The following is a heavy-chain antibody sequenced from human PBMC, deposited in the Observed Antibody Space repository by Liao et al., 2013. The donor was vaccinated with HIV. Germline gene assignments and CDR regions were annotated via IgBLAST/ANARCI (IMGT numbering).Heavy chain of an antibody. V-gene: IGHV4-61*02. J-gene: IGHJ2*01. CDR2: IYTAGNT. CDR1: NGSISNGYYY. Sequence: QVQLQESGPGLVKPSQTLSLTCTVSNGSISNGYYYWAWIRQPAGKGLEWLGRIYTAGNTKYNPSLKSRITISADSSKNQFSLKLTSVTAADTAVYFCARAYTVFGVKAHWYFDLWGPGTRVTVSS. D-gene: IGHD3-3*01. CDR3: ARAYTVFGVKAHWYFDL.